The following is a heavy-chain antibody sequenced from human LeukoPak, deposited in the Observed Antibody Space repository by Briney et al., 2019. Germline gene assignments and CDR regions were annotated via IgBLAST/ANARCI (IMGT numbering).Heavy chain of an antibody. CDR2: IIPIFGTA. V-gene: IGHV1-69*05. J-gene: IGHJ4*02. D-gene: IGHD4-17*01. CDR3: ARGAYGDYELFDY. Sequence: SVKVSCKASGGTFSSYAISWVRQAPGQGLEWMGRIIPIFGTANYAQKFQGRVTITTDESTSTAYMELSSLRSEDTAVYYCARGAYGDYELFDYWGQGTLVTASS. CDR1: GGTFSSYA.